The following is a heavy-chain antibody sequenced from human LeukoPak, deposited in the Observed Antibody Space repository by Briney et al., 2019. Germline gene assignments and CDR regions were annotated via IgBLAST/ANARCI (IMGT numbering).Heavy chain of an antibody. D-gene: IGHD3-10*01. CDR1: GYTFTGYY. CDR2: INPNSGGT. Sequence: GASVKVSCKASGYTFTGYYVHWVRQAPGQGLEWMGWINPNSGGTNYAQKFQGRVAMNRDTSISTAYMELSRLRSDDTAVYYCARDVRRSGSPTFGYWGQGTLVTVSS. CDR3: ARDVRRSGSPTFGY. J-gene: IGHJ4*02. V-gene: IGHV1-2*02.